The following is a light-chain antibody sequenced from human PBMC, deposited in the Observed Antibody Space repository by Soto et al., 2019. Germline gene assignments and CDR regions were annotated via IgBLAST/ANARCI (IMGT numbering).Light chain of an antibody. Sequence: DIQMTHSPSSLSASVGDRVTITCRASQTITTYLNWYQQKPGKAPKLLIYAASSLQSGVPSRFSGSGSGKDFTLTISSLQPEDFATYYCLQHNSYPWTFGHGTRVEIX. CDR3: LQHNSYPWT. CDR1: QTITTY. J-gene: IGKJ1*01. CDR2: AAS. V-gene: IGKV1-39*01.